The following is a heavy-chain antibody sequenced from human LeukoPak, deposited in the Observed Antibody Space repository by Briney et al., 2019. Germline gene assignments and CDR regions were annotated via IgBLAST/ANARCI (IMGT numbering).Heavy chain of an antibody. V-gene: IGHV3-33*01. J-gene: IGHJ4*02. CDR2: IWYDGSNK. D-gene: IGHD6-6*01. Sequence: GGSLRISCAASGFTLSRYAIHWVRQAPGKGLEWVSIIWYDGSNKYYADSVKGRFTISRDNSKNPVYLQMNSLRAAHTAVYFVSRSRGGSSSGVGDCFDCWGEGTLVTVSS. CDR3: SRSRGGSSSGVGDCFDC. CDR1: GFTLSRYA.